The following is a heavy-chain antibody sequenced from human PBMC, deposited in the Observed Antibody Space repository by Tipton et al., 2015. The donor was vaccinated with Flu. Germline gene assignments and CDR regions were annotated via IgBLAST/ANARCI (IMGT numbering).Heavy chain of an antibody. V-gene: IGHV3-48*03. CDR2: ISSSGSTI. J-gene: IGHJ4*02. CDR3: ARDLGGEWELLPGDY. D-gene: IGHD1-26*01. CDR1: GFTFSSYE. Sequence: SLRLSCAASGFTFSSYEMNWVRQAPGKGLEWVSYISSSGSTIYYADSVKGRFTISRDNAKNSLYLQMNSLRAEDTAVYYCARDLGGEWELLPGDYWGQGTLVTVSS.